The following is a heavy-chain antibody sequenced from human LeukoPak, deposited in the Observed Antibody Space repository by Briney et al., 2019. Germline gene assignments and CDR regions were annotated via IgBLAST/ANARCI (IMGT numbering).Heavy chain of an antibody. CDR1: GFAFSSDA. CDR3: AKVPITRYSSGNFDC. J-gene: IGHJ4*02. Sequence: GALLLSYAAAGFAFSSDAMSWGRRAPGRGGGWVSAIISSGGSTYYADSVKGRFTISRDNSKNTLYLQMNSLRAEDTAVYYCAKVPITRYSSGNFDCWGQGTLVTVSS. CDR2: IISSGGST. V-gene: IGHV3-23*01. D-gene: IGHD6-19*01.